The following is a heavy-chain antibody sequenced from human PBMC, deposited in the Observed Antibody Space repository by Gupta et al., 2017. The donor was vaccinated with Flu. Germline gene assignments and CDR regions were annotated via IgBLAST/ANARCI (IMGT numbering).Heavy chain of an antibody. Sequence: EVHLVESGGGLVKPGGSLRLSCAASRFTFSSYTMNWVRQAPGKGLEWVSSISSSSSYIYYTDSVKGRFTISRDNAKNSLYLHMSNLRAEDAAIYYCARNWAVYDSTGYFDYWGQGTLVTVSS. CDR1: RFTFSSYT. CDR3: ARNWAVYDSTGYFDY. V-gene: IGHV3-21*01. D-gene: IGHD3-22*01. CDR2: ISSSSSYI. J-gene: IGHJ4*02.